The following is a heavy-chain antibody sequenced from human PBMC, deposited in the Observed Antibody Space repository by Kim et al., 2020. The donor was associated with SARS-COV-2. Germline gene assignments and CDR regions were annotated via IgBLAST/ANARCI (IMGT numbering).Heavy chain of an antibody. V-gene: IGHV1-3*01. J-gene: IGHJ4*02. D-gene: IGHD6-6*01. CDR2: GNGNT. CDR3: ARSMAFDY. Sequence: GNGNTKYSQKFQGRVIISRDTSASTAYMELSSLRSEDTAVYYCARSMAFDYWGQGTLVTVSS.